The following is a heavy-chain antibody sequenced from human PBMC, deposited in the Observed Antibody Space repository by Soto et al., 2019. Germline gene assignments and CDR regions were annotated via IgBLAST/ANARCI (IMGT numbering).Heavy chain of an antibody. CDR3: AKDEGEGGNLGLFDY. J-gene: IGHJ4*02. CDR1: GFDFTYYA. D-gene: IGHD7-27*01. Sequence: QVQLVESGGGAVQPGESLRLSCVASGFDFTYYAMHWVRQAPGKGLESVAVISSDGSKIHHTDSVKGRFTISRDNSKHTLYLQMNSLSKEYNAVYVCAKDEGEGGNLGLFDYWGQGTMVSVSS. CDR2: ISSDGSKI. V-gene: IGHV3-30*18.